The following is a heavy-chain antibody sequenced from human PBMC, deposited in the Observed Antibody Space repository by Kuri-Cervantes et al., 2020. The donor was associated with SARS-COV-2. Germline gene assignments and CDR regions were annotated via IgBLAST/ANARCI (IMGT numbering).Heavy chain of an antibody. CDR2: ISYDGSNK. CDR1: GFTFSSYA. Sequence: GGSLRLSCAASGFTFSSYAMHWVRQAPDKGLEWVAVISYDGSNKYYADSVKGRFTISRDNSKNTLYLQMNSLRAEDTAVYYCAREVLRYFDWSGFDPWGQGTLVTVSS. V-gene: IGHV3-30*04. D-gene: IGHD3-9*01. J-gene: IGHJ5*02. CDR3: AREVLRYFDWSGFDP.